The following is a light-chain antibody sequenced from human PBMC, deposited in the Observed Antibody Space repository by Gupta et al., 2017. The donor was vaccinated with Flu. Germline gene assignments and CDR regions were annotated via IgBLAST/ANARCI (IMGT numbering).Light chain of an antibody. J-gene: IGKJ1*01. CDR2: KVS. CDR3: RRATNWPRT. V-gene: IGKV2-30*01. CDR1: QALVYSDGSIY. Sequence: TPSSLFLPVLLGQAASIPCNTSQALVYSDGSIYFNWFQQRPGQSPRRLLYKVSNRDSGVPDRCSGSGSGAHFTLKISGVEAEDVGIYYCRRATNWPRTFGQGTRVEIK.